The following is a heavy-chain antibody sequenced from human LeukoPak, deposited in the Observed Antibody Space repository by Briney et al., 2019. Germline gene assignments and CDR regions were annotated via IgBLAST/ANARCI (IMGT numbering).Heavy chain of an antibody. Sequence: LPGGSLRLSCTVSGFTFGDYGMSWVRQAPGKGLEWVAFIRSKAYGGTTEYAASVKGRFAITRDDSKSIVYLQMNSLKTEDTAVYYCTTGGTVTFDYWGQGTLVTVSS. CDR1: GFTFGDYG. CDR2: IRSKAYGGTT. J-gene: IGHJ4*02. CDR3: TTGGTVTFDY. V-gene: IGHV3-49*04. D-gene: IGHD4-17*01.